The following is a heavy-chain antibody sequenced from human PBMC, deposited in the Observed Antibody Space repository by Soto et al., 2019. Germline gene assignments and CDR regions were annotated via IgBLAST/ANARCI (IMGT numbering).Heavy chain of an antibody. CDR3: GKGLSIAAIDY. CDR1: GFTFDDYA. D-gene: IGHD6-13*01. J-gene: IGHJ4*02. V-gene: IGHV3-9*01. CDR2: ITWNSDRV. Sequence: EVQLVESGGGLVQPGRSLRLSCTASGFTFDDYALHWVRQAPGKGLEWVSGITWNSDRVDYADSVKGRFTISRDNARNSLYLQMNSLRAEDTALYFCGKGLSIAAIDYWGQGTLATVSS.